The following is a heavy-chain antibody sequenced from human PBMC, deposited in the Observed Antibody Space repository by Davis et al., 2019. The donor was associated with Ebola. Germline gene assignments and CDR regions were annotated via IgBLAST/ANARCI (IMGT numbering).Heavy chain of an antibody. CDR2: ISGSAANT. CDR1: GFIFSDYS. J-gene: IGHJ4*02. D-gene: IGHD3-9*01. V-gene: IGHV3-23*01. CDR3: AKARGRRDWVDY. Sequence: GESLIISCTASGFIFSDYSMSWVRQTPGKGLEWVSVISGSAANTYYADSVKGRFTISRDNSKNTLSLQMNSLRVEDTAVYFCAKARGRRDWVDYWGQGTLVTVSS.